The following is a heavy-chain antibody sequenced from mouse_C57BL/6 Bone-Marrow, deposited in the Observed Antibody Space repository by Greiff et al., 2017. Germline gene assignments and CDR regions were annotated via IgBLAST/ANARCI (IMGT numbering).Heavy chain of an antibody. V-gene: IGHV1-26*01. J-gene: IGHJ2*01. D-gene: IGHD2-12*01. CDR1: GYTFTDYY. CDR3: ARGGDSTTLFDY. Sequence: EVKLQQSGPELVKPGASVKISCKASGYTFTDYYMNWVKQSHGKSLEWIGDINPNNGGTSYNQKFKGKATLTVDKSSSTAYMELRSLTSEDSAVYYGARGGDSTTLFDYWGQGTTLTVSS. CDR2: INPNNGGT.